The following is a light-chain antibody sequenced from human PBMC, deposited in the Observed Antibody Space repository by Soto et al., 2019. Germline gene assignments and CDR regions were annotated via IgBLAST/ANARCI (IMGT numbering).Light chain of an antibody. Sequence: DVVMTQSPLSLPVTLGQPASISCRSSQSLVYSDGYAYLNWFHQRPGQSPRRLIYKVSNRDSGVPDRFSGRGSGTDFTLKISRVEAEDVGVYYCMQGTHWPPTFGRGTKVEIK. CDR1: QSLVYSDGYAY. J-gene: IGKJ1*01. V-gene: IGKV2-30*01. CDR3: MQGTHWPPT. CDR2: KVS.